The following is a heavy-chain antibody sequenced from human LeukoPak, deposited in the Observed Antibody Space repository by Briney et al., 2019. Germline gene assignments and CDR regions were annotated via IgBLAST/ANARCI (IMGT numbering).Heavy chain of an antibody. J-gene: IGHJ4*02. CDR1: GFTFSSYG. CDR2: ISYDGSNK. CDR3: TKSGIAAAGSLVYFDY. D-gene: IGHD6-13*01. Sequence: GGSLRLSCAASGFTFSSYGMHWVRQAPGKGLECVAVISYDGSNKYYADSVKGRFTISRDNSKNTLYLQMNSLRAEDTAVYYCTKSGIAAAGSLVYFDYWGQGNLVTVSS. V-gene: IGHV3-30*18.